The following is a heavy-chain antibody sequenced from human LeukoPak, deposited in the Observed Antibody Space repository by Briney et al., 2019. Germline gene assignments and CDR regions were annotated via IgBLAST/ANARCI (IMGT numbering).Heavy chain of an antibody. CDR2: IYSGGST. CDR1: GFTFSGYS. V-gene: IGHV3-53*04. CDR3: ARGDFWSGYYTGLY. D-gene: IGHD3-3*01. Sequence: PGGSLRLSCAASGFTFSGYSMNWVRQAPGKGLEWVSVIYSGGSTYYADSVKGRFTISRHNSKNTLYLQMDSLRDEDTAVYYCARGDFWSGYYTGLYWGQGTLVTVSS. J-gene: IGHJ4*02.